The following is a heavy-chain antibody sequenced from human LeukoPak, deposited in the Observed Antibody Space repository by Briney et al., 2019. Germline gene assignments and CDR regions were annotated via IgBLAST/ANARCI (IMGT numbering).Heavy chain of an antibody. J-gene: IGHJ4*02. D-gene: IGHD2-15*01. V-gene: IGHV1-2*02. CDR2: INPNSGGT. CDR1: GYTFTGYY. Sequence: ASVKVSCKASGYTFTGYYMHWVRQAPGQGLEWMGWINPNSGGTNYAQKFQGRVTMTRDTSISTAYMELSRLRSDDTAVYYCARAGEVVAAATWIDYWGQGTLVTVSS. CDR3: ARAGEVVAAATWIDY.